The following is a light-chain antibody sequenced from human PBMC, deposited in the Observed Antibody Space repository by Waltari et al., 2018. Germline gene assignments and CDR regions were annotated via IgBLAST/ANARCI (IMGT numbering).Light chain of an antibody. J-gene: IGKJ5*01. CDR2: FAF. CDR3: QQLNNYPVT. V-gene: IGKV1-9*01. Sequence: DIQLTQSPSFLSASVGDTVTITCRASQGISTSLAWYQQKPGKAPKLLIYFAFTLQGGVPPSFSGSGSGTEFTLTIRSLQPEDFATYYCQQLNNYPVTFGQGTRLDIK. CDR1: QGISTS.